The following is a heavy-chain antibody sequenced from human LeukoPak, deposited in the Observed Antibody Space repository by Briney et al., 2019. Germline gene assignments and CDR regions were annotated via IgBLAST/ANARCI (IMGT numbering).Heavy chain of an antibody. CDR1: GGSFSSGDYY. D-gene: IGHD2-21*02. V-gene: IGHV4-30-4*01. Sequence: PSQTLTLTCTVSGGSFSSGDYYWSWIRQPPGKGLEWIGYIYYSGSTYYNPSLKSRVTISVDTSKNQFSLKLSSVTAADTAVYYCARAVVVTAREYYIDYWGQGTLVTVSS. CDR3: ARAVVVTAREYYIDY. J-gene: IGHJ4*02. CDR2: IYYSGST.